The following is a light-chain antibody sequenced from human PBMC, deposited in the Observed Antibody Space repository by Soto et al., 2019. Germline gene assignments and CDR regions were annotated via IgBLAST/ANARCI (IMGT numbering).Light chain of an antibody. J-gene: IGKJ2*01. CDR1: QTIGNY. CDR3: QQSYAAPLT. Sequence: DIQMTQSPSTLSASVGDRVTITCRASQTIGNYLIWYQHRPGKAPKVLIYAASNLKIGVPSRFSGSGSGTDFTLTISNLQPEDSATYYCQQSYAAPLTFGIGTMVDIK. V-gene: IGKV1-39*01. CDR2: AAS.